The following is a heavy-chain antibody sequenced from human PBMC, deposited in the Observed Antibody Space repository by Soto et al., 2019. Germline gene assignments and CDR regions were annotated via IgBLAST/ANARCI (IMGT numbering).Heavy chain of an antibody. CDR3: ARELTAVIMWYYGMDV. D-gene: IGHD6-13*01. J-gene: IGHJ6*02. CDR2: ISSSSTYI. CDR1: GFSFNTYG. Sequence: EVQLVESGGGLVKPGGSLRLSCAASGFSFNTYGMNWVRQAPGKGLEWVSSISSSSTYIYYADSVKGRFTVSRDDAKSSLFLQMHSLRDEDTAVYYCARELTAVIMWYYGMDVWGQGTTVTVSS. V-gene: IGHV3-21*01.